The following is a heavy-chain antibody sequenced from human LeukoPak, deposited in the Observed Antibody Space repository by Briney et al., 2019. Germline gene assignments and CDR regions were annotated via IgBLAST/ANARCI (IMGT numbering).Heavy chain of an antibody. CDR3: ASPRSGYRYTFDY. CDR2: ISTSGST. V-gene: IGHV4-4*09. Sequence: PSETLSLTCAVSAASISNYYWSWIRQAPGKGLEWIGYISTSGSTNYNPSLKSRVSISLDTSKSRFSLNPNFVTAADTAVYYCASPRSGYRYTFDYWGQGALVTVSS. J-gene: IGHJ4*02. D-gene: IGHD3-22*01. CDR1: AASISNYY.